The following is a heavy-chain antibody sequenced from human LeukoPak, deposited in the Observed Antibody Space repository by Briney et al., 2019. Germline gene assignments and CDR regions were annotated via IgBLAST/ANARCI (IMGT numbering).Heavy chain of an antibody. CDR3: ARGRGREVLITTSRRSFWFDS. CDR2: INHSGST. CDR1: GGSISSSSYY. D-gene: IGHD3-22*01. V-gene: IGHV4-39*07. J-gene: IGHJ5*01. Sequence: SETLSLTCTVSGGSISSSSYYWGWIRQPPGKGLEWIGEINHSGSTSYRPSLKSRVTISLYTSKNQFSLKLSSVTAADTAVYYCARGRGREVLITTSRRSFWFDSWGQGALVTVSS.